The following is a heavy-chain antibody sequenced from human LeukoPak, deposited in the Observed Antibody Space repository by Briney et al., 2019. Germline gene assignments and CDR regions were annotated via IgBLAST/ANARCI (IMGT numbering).Heavy chain of an antibody. CDR2: IKQDGSEK. J-gene: IGHJ4*02. CDR3: AKDRGYSGYEYFDY. CDR1: GFTFSSYW. D-gene: IGHD5-12*01. V-gene: IGHV3-7*03. Sequence: GGSLRLSCAASGFTFSSYWMSWVRQAPGKGLEWVANIKQDGSEKYYVDSVKGRFTISRDNAKNSLYLQMNSLRAEDTALYYCAKDRGYSGYEYFDYWGQGTLVTVSS.